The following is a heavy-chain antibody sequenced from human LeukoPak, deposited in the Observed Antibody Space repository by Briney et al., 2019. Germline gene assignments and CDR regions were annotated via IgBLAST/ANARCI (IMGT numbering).Heavy chain of an antibody. CDR2: ISSSSSTI. D-gene: IGHD3-22*01. Sequence: GGSLRLSCAASGFTFSSYTMNWVRQAPGKGPEWVSYISSSSSTIYYADSVKDRFTISRDNAKNSLYLQMNSLRAEDTAVYYCAREGITMIVTEYFQHWGQGTLVTVSS. V-gene: IGHV3-48*01. J-gene: IGHJ1*01. CDR3: AREGITMIVTEYFQH. CDR1: GFTFSSYT.